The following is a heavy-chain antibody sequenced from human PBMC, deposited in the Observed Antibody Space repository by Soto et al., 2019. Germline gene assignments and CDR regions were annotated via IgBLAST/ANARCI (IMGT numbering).Heavy chain of an antibody. CDR2: INAGNGDT. V-gene: IGHV1-3*01. D-gene: IGHD3-22*01. Sequence: GASVKVSCKASGYTFTSYAMHWVRQAPGRRLEWMGWINAGNGDTEYSQKFQGRVTITRDTSASTAYMELSSLRSEDTAVYYCARYFSMVVVAPGYCGQGTLVTVSS. CDR3: ARYFSMVVVAPGY. J-gene: IGHJ4*02. CDR1: GYTFTSYA.